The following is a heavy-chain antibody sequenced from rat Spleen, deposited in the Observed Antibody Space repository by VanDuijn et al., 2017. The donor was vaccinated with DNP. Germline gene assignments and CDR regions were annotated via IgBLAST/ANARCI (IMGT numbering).Heavy chain of an antibody. CDR3: ATQRSGYSMDA. V-gene: IGHV5-7*01. CDR2: IIYDGGNT. D-gene: IGHD4-3*01. CDR1: GFTFSDYY. Sequence: EVQLVESGGGLVQPGRSLKLSCATSGFTFSDYYMAWVRQAPKKGLEWVATIIYDGGNTYYGDSVKGRFTVSRDNAKSTLYLQMDSLRSEDTATYYCATQRSGYSMDAWGQGTSVTVSS. J-gene: IGHJ4*01.